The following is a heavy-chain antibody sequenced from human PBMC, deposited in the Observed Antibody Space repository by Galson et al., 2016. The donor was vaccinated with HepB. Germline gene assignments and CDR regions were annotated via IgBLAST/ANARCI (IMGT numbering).Heavy chain of an antibody. V-gene: IGHV4-34*01. CDR1: GGSFSGYY. Sequence: SETLSLTCAVYGGSFSGYYWSWIRQAPGKGLEWIGEINHSGSTNYNPSLKSRVTMSVDTSKHQFSLKLSSVTAADTAGYYSARLAYDILTGYKFDYWGQGALVTVSS. D-gene: IGHD3-9*01. CDR2: INHSGST. CDR3: ARLAYDILTGYKFDY. J-gene: IGHJ4*02.